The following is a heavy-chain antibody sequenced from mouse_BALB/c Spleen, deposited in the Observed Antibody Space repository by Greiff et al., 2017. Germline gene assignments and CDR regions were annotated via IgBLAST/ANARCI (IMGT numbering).Heavy chain of an antibody. J-gene: IGHJ3*01. D-gene: IGHD1-1*01. CDR2: INPGSGGT. CDR1: GYAFTNYL. V-gene: IGHV1-54*01. CDR3: ARSFITTGRFAY. Sequence: VQLQQSGAELVRPGTSVKVSCKASGYAFTNYLIEWVKQRPGQGLEWIGVINPGSGGTNYNEKFKGKATLTADKSSSTAYMQLSSLTSDDSAVYFCARSFITTGRFAYWGQGTLVTVSA.